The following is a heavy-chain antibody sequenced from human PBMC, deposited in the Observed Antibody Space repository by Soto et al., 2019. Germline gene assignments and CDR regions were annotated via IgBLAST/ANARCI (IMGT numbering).Heavy chain of an antibody. V-gene: IGHV3-30-3*01. Sequence: QVQLVESGGGVVQPGRSLRLSCAASGFTFSSYAMHWVRQAPGKGLEWVAVISYDGSNKYYADSVKGRFTISRDNSKNTLYLQMNSLRAEDTAVYYGARDQEMATRLDYWGQGTLVTVSS. CDR2: ISYDGSNK. CDR3: ARDQEMATRLDY. CDR1: GFTFSSYA. D-gene: IGHD5-12*01. J-gene: IGHJ4*02.